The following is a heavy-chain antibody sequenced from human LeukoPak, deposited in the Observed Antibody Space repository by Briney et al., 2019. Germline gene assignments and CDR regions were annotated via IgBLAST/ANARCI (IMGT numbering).Heavy chain of an antibody. Sequence: PSETLSLTCAVYGGSFSGYYWSWIRQPPGKGLEWIGEINHSGSTNYNPSLKSRVTISVDTSKNQFSLKLNSVTAADTAVYYCARGARYCTSTSCYRTYYMDVWGKGTTVTVSS. V-gene: IGHV4-34*01. CDR1: GGSFSGYY. CDR3: ARGARYCTSTSCYRTYYMDV. CDR2: INHSGST. D-gene: IGHD2-2*01. J-gene: IGHJ6*03.